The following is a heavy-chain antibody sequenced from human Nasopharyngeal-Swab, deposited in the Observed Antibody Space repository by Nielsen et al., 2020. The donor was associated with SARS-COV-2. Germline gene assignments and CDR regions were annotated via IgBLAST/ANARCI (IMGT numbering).Heavy chain of an antibody. V-gene: IGHV1-18*04. Sequence: ASVKVSCKASGYTFTSYGISWVRQAPGQGLEWMGWISAYNGNTNYAQKLQGRVTMTTDTSTSTAYMELSSLRSEDTAVYYCARGGATLSYYYYYYMDVWGKGTTVTVSS. CDR1: GYTFTSYG. J-gene: IGHJ6*03. D-gene: IGHD5-24*01. CDR2: ISAYNGNT. CDR3: ARGGATLSYYYYYYMDV.